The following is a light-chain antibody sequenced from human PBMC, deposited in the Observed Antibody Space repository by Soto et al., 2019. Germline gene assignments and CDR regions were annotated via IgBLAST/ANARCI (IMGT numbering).Light chain of an antibody. V-gene: IGKV1-6*01. CDR2: AAS. CDR1: RDVGSD. CDR3: LQDYGDSWT. J-gene: IGKJ1*01. Sequence: TQMTQSPLSLSASVGEKIIITCRASRDVGSDVSWYQQKPGQAPKLVIYAASNLYTGVPSRFSGRRSGTECPLTISSLQHEDFASYYCLQDYGDSWTFGQGTKVEIE.